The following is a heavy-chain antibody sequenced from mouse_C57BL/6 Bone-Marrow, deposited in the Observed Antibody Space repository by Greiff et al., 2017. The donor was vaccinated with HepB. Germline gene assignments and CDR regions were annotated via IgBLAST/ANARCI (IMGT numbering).Heavy chain of an antibody. CDR2: ISDGGSYT. V-gene: IGHV5-4*03. Sequence: EVKLQESGGGLVKPGGSLKLSCAASGFTFSSYAMSWVRQTPEKRLEWVATISDGGSYTYYPDNVKGRFTISRDNAKNNLYLQMSHLKSEDTAMYYCALDHGGFAYWGQGTLVTVSA. J-gene: IGHJ3*01. CDR1: GFTFSSYA. CDR3: ALDHGGFAY.